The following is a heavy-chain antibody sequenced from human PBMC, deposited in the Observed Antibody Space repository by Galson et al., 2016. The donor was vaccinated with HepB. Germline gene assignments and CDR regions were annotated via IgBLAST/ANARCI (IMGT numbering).Heavy chain of an antibody. V-gene: IGHV4-34*01. Sequence: SETLSLTCAVYGESFSSYSWTWIRQSPGKGLEWIGEINHSGTSHSSPSLKSRVTISVDPSKSQCSLNVSSVTAADTAVYFCARSGVGGDNNWFDSWGQGTLVTVSA. CDR2: INHSGTS. J-gene: IGHJ5*01. CDR3: ARSGVGGDNNWFDS. D-gene: IGHD3-3*01. CDR1: GESFSSYS.